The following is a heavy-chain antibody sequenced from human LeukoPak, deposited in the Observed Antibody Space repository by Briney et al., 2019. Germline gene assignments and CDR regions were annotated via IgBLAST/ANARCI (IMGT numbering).Heavy chain of an antibody. Sequence: GGSLRLSCAASGFTFSSYGMHWVRQAPGKGLEWVAVMSYDGSNKYYADSVKGRFTISRDNSKNTLYLQMNSLRAEDTAVYYCARESFDILTGYYSFDYWGQGTLVTVSS. CDR2: MSYDGSNK. J-gene: IGHJ4*02. D-gene: IGHD3-9*01. V-gene: IGHV3-30*03. CDR3: ARESFDILTGYYSFDY. CDR1: GFTFSSYG.